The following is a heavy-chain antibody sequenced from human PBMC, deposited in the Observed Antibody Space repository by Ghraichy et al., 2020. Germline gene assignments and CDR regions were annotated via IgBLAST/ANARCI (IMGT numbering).Heavy chain of an antibody. Sequence: SETLSLTCALYGGSFSGYYRRWLRQPPGKGLEWIGEINHSGSTNYNPSLKSRVTISVDTSKHQFSLKLSSVTAADTAVYYCARGVKSLRHYYGSGSYGLVVAYYFDYWGQGTLGTVSS. V-gene: IGHV4-34*01. CDR2: INHSGST. J-gene: IGHJ4*02. D-gene: IGHD3-10*01. CDR3: ARGVKSLRHYYGSGSYGLVVAYYFDY. CDR1: GGSFSGYY.